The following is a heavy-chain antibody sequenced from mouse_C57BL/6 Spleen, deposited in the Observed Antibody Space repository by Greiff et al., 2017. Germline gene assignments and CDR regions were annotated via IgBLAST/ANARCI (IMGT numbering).Heavy chain of an antibody. CDR2: IRLKSDNYAT. V-gene: IGHV6-3*01. CDR1: GFTFSNYW. J-gene: IGHJ1*03. CDR3: TAHYYGSSYGYFDV. Sequence: EVKLMESGGGLVQPGGSMKLSCVASGFTFSNYWMNWVRQSPEKGLEWVAQIRLKSDNYATHYAESVKGRFTISRDVSKSSVYLQMNNLRAEDTGIYYCTAHYYGSSYGYFDVWGTGTTVTVSS. D-gene: IGHD1-1*01.